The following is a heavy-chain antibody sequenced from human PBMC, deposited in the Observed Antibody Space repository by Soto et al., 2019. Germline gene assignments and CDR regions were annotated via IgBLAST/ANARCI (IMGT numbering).Heavy chain of an antibody. V-gene: IGHV3-23*01. CDR2: FSVSVGST. Sequence: LRLSCGVSGFPFAPSTVSWVRQAPGKGLEWVSTFSVSVGSTYSADSVQGRFTVSSDISDNTLFLRMTSLTADDTAVYFCAKRDVPHSTSNAYFYDHWGRGVLVTVSS. CDR1: GFPFAPST. D-gene: IGHD2-21*02. J-gene: IGHJ4*02. CDR3: AKRDVPHSTSNAYFYDH.